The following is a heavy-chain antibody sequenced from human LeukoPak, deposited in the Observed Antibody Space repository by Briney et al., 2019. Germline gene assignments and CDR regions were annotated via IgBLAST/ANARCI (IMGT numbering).Heavy chain of an antibody. D-gene: IGHD5-24*01. CDR3: ARERWLQLGYYFDY. CDR1: GGSISSYY. V-gene: IGHV4-59*01. CDR2: IYYSGST. J-gene: IGHJ4*02. Sequence: SETLSLTCTVSGGSISSYYWSWIRQPPGKGLEWIGYIYYSGSTNYRPSLKSRVTISVDTSKNQFSLKLSSVTAADTAVYYCARERWLQLGYYFDYWGQGTLVTVSS.